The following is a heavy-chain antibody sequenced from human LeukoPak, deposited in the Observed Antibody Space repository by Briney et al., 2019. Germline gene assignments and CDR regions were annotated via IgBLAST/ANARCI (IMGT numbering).Heavy chain of an antibody. CDR2: IYYSGST. Sequence: SETLSLTCTVSGGSISSSSYYWGWIRQPPGKGLEWIGSIYYSGSTYYNPSLKSRVTISVDTSKNQFSLKLSSVTAADTAVYYCARHAPAGENFDPWGQGTLVTVSS. CDR1: GGSISSSSYY. J-gene: IGHJ5*02. D-gene: IGHD6-13*01. V-gene: IGHV4-39*01. CDR3: ARHAPAGENFDP.